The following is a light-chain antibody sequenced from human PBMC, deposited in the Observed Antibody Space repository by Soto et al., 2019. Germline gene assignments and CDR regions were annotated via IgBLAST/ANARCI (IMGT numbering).Light chain of an antibody. CDR3: SSYVTNNTYV. V-gene: IGLV2-14*01. Sequence: QSVLTQPASVSGSPGQSITISCTGTSSDVGTYSFVSWYQHHPGKAPKLMIYEVSNRPSGVSSRFSGSKSGDTASLAISGLQAEDEAAYYCSSYVTNNTYVFGTGTKVTVL. J-gene: IGLJ1*01. CDR1: SSDVGTYSF. CDR2: EVS.